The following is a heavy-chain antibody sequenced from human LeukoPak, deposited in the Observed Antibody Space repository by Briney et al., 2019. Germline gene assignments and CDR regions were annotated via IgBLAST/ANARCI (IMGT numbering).Heavy chain of an antibody. CDR2: INAGNGNT. V-gene: IGHV1-3*01. CDR1: GYTFTSYA. CDR3: VRAYCSGGSCYPIDY. J-gene: IGHJ4*02. Sequence: ASVKVSCKASGYTFTSYAMHWVRQAPGQRLEWMGWINAGNGNTKYSQKFQGRVTITRDTSASTAYMELSSLRSEDTAVYYCVRAYCSGGSCYPIDYWGQGTLVTVSS. D-gene: IGHD2-15*01.